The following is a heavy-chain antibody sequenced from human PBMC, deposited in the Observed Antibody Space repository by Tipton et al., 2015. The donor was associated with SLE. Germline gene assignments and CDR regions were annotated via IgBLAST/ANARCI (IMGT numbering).Heavy chain of an antibody. V-gene: IGHV3-15*01. CDR2: IKSKTDGGTT. Sequence: SLRLSCAASGFTFSNAWMSWVRQAPGKGLEWVGRIKSKTDGGTTDYAAPVKGRFTISRDDSKNTLYLQMNSLKTEDTAVYYCTTDPVYYYVWGSYRPQQRGYWGPGTLVTVSS. CDR1: GFTFSNAW. J-gene: IGHJ4*02. CDR3: TTDPVYYYVWGSYRPQQRGY. D-gene: IGHD3-16*02.